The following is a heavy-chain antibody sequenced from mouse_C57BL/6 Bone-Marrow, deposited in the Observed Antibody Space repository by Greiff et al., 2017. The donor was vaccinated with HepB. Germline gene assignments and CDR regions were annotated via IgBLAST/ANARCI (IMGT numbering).Heavy chain of an antibody. CDR3: ARGGTTVVGYFDY. D-gene: IGHD1-1*01. J-gene: IGHJ2*01. Sequence: VQLKESGPGLVQPSQSLSITCTVSGFSLTSYGVHWVRQSPGKGLEWLGVIWSGGSTDNNAAFISRLSINKDNSNSQVFFKMNSLQADDTAIYYGARGGTTVVGYFDYWGQGTTLTVSS. CDR1: GFSLTSYG. CDR2: IWSGGST. V-gene: IGHV2-2*01.